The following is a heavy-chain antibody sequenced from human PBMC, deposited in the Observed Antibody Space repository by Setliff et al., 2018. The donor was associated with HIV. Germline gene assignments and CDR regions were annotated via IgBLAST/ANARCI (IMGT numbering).Heavy chain of an antibody. J-gene: IGHJ5*02. D-gene: IGHD2-15*01. Sequence: PGGSLRLSCAASGFNFGMYAMSWVRQAPGKGLEWIGSIYHGGSTYYNPSLKSRVTISVDTSKNQFSLKLSSVTAADTAIYYCARHVSGSDLYWFDPWGQGTLVTVSS. CDR2: IYHGGST. CDR3: ARHVSGSDLYWFDP. CDR1: GFNFGMYA. V-gene: IGHV4-38-2*01.